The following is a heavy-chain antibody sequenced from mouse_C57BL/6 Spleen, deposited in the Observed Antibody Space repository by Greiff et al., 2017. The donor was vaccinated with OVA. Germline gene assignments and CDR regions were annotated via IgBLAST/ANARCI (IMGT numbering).Heavy chain of an antibody. CDR1: GYTFTSYW. V-gene: IGHV1-64*01. D-gene: IGHD2-1*01. CDR3: ARRDGNYFWYFDV. CDR2: IHPSSGST. Sequence: VQLQQPGAELVKPGASVKLSCKASGYTFTSYWMHWVKQRPGQGLEWIGMIHPSSGSTNYNEKFKSKATLTVDKSSSTAYMQLSSLTSEDSAVYYCARRDGNYFWYFDVWGTGTTVTVSS. J-gene: IGHJ1*03.